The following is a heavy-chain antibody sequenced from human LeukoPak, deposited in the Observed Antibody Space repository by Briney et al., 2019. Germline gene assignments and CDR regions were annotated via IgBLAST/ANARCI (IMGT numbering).Heavy chain of an antibody. CDR3: ARERTLTSCYDY. CDR1: GGSIGSYY. V-gene: IGHV4-4*07. J-gene: IGHJ4*02. Sequence: PSETLSLTCIVSGGSIGSYYWSWIRQPAGKGLEWIGRIYTSGSTNYSPSLKSRVSMSVDTSKNQFSLKLSSVTAADTAVYYCARERTLTSCYDYWGQGTLVTVSS. CDR2: IYTSGST. D-gene: IGHD2-15*01.